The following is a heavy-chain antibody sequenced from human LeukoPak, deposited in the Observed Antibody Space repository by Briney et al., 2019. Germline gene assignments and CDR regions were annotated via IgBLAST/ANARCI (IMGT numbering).Heavy chain of an antibody. D-gene: IGHD6-19*01. V-gene: IGHV1-18*01. CDR3: ARDSDLGWAVAVTALFDY. Sequence: ASVKVSCKASGYTFTSYGISWVRQAPGQGLEWMGWISAYNGNTNYAQKLQGRVTMTTDTSTSTAYMELRSLRSDDTAVYYCARDSDLGWAVAVTALFDYWGQGTLVTVSS. CDR1: GYTFTSYG. CDR2: ISAYNGNT. J-gene: IGHJ4*02.